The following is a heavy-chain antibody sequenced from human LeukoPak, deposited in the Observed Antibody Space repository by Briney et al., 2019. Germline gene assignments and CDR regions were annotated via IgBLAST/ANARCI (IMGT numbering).Heavy chain of an antibody. Sequence: ASVKVSCKASGYTFTSYDINWVRQATGQGLEWMGWMNPNSGNTGYAQKFQGRVTMTRNTSISTAYMELSSLRSEDTAVNYCARDYGPSGSYYFDYWGQGTLVTVSS. CDR1: GYTFTSYD. J-gene: IGHJ4*02. CDR3: ARDYGPSGSYYFDY. D-gene: IGHD6-19*01. CDR2: MNPNSGNT. V-gene: IGHV1-8*01.